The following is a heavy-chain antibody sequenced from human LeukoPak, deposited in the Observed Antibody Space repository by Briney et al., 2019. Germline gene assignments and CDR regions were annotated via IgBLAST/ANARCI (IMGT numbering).Heavy chain of an antibody. CDR1: GYTFTGYY. CDR3: ARTSGWYGVDAFDI. J-gene: IGHJ3*02. D-gene: IGHD6-19*01. V-gene: IGHV1-2*02. Sequence: GASVKVSCKASGYTFTGYYMHWVRQAPGQGLEWMGWINPNSGGTNYAQKFQGRVTMTRDTSISTAYMELSRLRSDDTAVYYCARTSGWYGVDAFDIWGQGTMVTVSS. CDR2: INPNSGGT.